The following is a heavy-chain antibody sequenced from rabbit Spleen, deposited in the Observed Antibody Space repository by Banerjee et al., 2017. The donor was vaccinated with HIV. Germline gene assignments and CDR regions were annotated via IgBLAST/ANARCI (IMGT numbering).Heavy chain of an antibody. V-gene: IGHV1S40*01. D-gene: IGHD1-1*01. J-gene: IGHJ2*01. CDR2: IYTGTVATT. Sequence: QSLEESGGDLVKPGASLTLTCTASGFSFSSDYYMCWVRQAPGKGLECGACIYTGTVATTYYATWAKGRFTCSKISSTTVTLQMTSPTAADTATYFCARNYVNAFDPWGPGTLVTVS. CDR1: GFSFSSDYY. CDR3: ARNYVNAFDP.